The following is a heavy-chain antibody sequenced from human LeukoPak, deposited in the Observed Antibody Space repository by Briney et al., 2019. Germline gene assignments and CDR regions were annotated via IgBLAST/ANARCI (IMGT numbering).Heavy chain of an antibody. D-gene: IGHD3-9*01. Sequence: ASVKVSCKASGYTFTGYGISWGRQAPGQGLEWMGWISAYNGNTNYAQKLQGRVTMTTDTSTSTAYMELRSLRSDDTAVYYCARVAFYDILTGYYNPGYYGMDVWGQGTTVTVSS. CDR2: ISAYNGNT. CDR3: ARVAFYDILTGYYNPGYYGMDV. CDR1: GYTFTGYG. V-gene: IGHV1-18*01. J-gene: IGHJ6*02.